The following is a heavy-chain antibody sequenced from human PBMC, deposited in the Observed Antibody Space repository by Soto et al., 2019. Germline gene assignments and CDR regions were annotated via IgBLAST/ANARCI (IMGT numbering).Heavy chain of an antibody. Sequence: ASVKVSCKASGYTFSGCYMHWVGQAPGQGLEWMGWINPNSGGTKSAETFQGRVTMTRDTSISTAYMELSRLTSDDTAVYYCASAAVTGTAGLDFWGQGTQVTVSS. J-gene: IGHJ4*02. D-gene: IGHD6-19*01. CDR1: GYTFSGCY. CDR3: ASAAVTGTAGLDF. V-gene: IGHV1-2*02. CDR2: INPNSGGT.